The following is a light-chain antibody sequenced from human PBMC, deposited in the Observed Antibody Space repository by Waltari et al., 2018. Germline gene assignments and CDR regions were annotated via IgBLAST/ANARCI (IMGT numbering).Light chain of an antibody. Sequence: DIQMTQSPSSLSASVGDRVTITCRASQSISNFLNWYQQKPGEAPKLLIYSASTLQSGVPSRFSGAGSGTDFSLTIISLQPEDFASYYCQQSSTTLSTFGQGTKLEIK. CDR2: SAS. CDR3: QQSSTTLST. CDR1: QSISNF. J-gene: IGKJ2*01. V-gene: IGKV1-39*01.